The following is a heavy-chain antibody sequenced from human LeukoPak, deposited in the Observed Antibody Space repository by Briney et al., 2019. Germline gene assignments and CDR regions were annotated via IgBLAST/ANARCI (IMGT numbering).Heavy chain of an antibody. Sequence: GGSLRLSCAASGFTFSNFWMNWDRQAPGKGLEWVANIKQDGSVKHYVDSVKGRFTISRDNSKNTLYVQVNSLGTEDTAAYYCAKGSYYDSSGSFYFDYWGRGTLVAVSS. CDR1: GFTFSNFW. J-gene: IGHJ4*02. CDR2: IKQDGSVK. D-gene: IGHD3-22*01. V-gene: IGHV3-7*03. CDR3: AKGSYYDSSGSFYFDY.